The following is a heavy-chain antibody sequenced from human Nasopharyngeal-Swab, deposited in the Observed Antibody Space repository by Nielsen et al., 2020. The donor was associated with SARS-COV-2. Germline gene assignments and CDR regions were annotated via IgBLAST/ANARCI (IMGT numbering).Heavy chain of an antibody. V-gene: IGHV1-69*13. CDR3: STENSSSGYGGACDI. D-gene: IGHD6-13*01. J-gene: IGHJ3*02. Sequence: SVKVSCKHSGCTFSSYAYSRVRQDPGQRLEWMGGIMPIFGTANYAQTLPGRVTITADEDTSTAYMELSRLRSEDYAVYYCSTENSSSGYGGACDIWGQGTMVTVSS. CDR1: GCTFSSYA. CDR2: IMPIFGTA.